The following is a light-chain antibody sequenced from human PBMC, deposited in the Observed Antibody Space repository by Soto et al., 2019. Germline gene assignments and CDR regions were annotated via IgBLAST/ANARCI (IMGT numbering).Light chain of an antibody. CDR1: SGHSSYA. Sequence: QLVLTQSPSASASLGASVKLTCTLSSGHSSYAIAWHQQQPEKGPRYLMKLNSDGSHSKGDGIPDRFSGSSSGAERYLTISSLQSEDEADYYCQTWGTGMVFGGGTKRTVL. J-gene: IGLJ2*01. CDR3: QTWGTGMV. CDR2: LNSDGSH. V-gene: IGLV4-69*01.